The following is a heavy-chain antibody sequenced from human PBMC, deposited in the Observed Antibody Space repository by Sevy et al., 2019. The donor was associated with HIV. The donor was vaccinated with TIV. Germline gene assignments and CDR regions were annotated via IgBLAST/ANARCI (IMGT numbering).Heavy chain of an antibody. CDR2: IIPIFGTA. Sequence: ASVKVASKASGGTFSSYAISWVRQAPGQGLEWMGGIIPIFGTANYAQKFQGRVTITADKSTSTAYMELSSLRSEDTAVYYCARGGGYCSSTSCYDAFDIWGQGTMVTVSS. D-gene: IGHD2-2*01. V-gene: IGHV1-69*06. J-gene: IGHJ3*02. CDR1: GGTFSSYA. CDR3: ARGGGYCSSTSCYDAFDI.